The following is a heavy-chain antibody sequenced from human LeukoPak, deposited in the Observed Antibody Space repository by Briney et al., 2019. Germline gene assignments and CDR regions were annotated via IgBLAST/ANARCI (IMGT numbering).Heavy chain of an antibody. CDR1: GASISNFY. V-gene: IGHV4-4*07. D-gene: IGHD3-22*01. J-gene: IGHJ3*02. Sequence: SETLSLTCTVSGASISNFYWSWIRQPAGEGLEWIGRIYPSGSTNYNPSLKSRVTISVDTSKNQFSLKLSSVTAADTAVYYCARERYYYDTSGSDAFDIWGQGTMVTVSS. CDR3: ARERYYYDTSGSDAFDI. CDR2: IYPSGST.